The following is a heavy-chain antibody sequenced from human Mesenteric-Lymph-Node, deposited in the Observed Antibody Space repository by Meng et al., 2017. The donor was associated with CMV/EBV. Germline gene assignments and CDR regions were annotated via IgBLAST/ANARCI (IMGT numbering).Heavy chain of an antibody. CDR3: ARDRDTDWYSPFDY. Sequence: QVPLVQSGTEGKKPGASVRVSCKASGYTFIDYYINWVRQAPGQGLEWMGRINPKTGGRSYAQNFQGRVTMTRDTSINTAYMEVNRLNSDDTAMYYCARDRDTDWYSPFDYWGPGTLVTVSS. D-gene: IGHD3-9*01. J-gene: IGHJ4*02. CDR2: INPKTGGR. V-gene: IGHV1-2*06. CDR1: GYTFIDYY.